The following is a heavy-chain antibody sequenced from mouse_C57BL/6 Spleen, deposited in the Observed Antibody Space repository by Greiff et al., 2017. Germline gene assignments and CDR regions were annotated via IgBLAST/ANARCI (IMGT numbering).Heavy chain of an antibody. CDR1: GYTFTDYY. V-gene: IGHV1-26*01. CDR3: ARGGIYYDYDEGFAY. D-gene: IGHD2-4*01. Sequence: VQLKQSGPELVKPGASVKISCKASGYTFTDYYMNWVKQSHGKSLEWIGDINPNNGGTSYNQKFKGKATLTVDKSSSTAYMELRSLTSEDSAVYYCARGGIYYDYDEGFAYWGQGTLVTVSA. J-gene: IGHJ3*01. CDR2: INPNNGGT.